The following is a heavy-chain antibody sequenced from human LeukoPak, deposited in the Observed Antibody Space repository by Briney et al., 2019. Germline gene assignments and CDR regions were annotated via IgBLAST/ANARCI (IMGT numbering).Heavy chain of an antibody. CDR1: GFPFSSYA. V-gene: IGHV3-30*02. J-gene: IGHJ4*02. CDR2: RRYDGSNK. CDR3: AKFSGIIETIDY. Sequence: GGSLRLSCAASGFPFSSYARPWVRQPPGKGLEWVAFRRYDGSNKYYADSVKGRVTISRDNSKNTLYLQMNSLRAEDTAVYYCAKFSGIIETIDYWGQGTLVTVSS. D-gene: IGHD1-14*01.